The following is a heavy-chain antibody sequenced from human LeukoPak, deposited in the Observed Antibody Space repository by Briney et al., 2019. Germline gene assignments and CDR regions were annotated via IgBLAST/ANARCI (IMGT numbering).Heavy chain of an antibody. J-gene: IGHJ4*02. CDR1: KFPFSSYW. D-gene: IGHD7-27*01. Sequence: PGGSLRLSCVTSKFPFSSYWMSWVRQAPGKGLEWVANIKEDGGERFYVDSVKGRFSISRDNAKNSLYLQMNSVRGEDTAVYYCGRTGDLSDYWGQGTLVTVSS. CDR2: IKEDGGER. CDR3: GRTGDLSDY. V-gene: IGHV3-7*01.